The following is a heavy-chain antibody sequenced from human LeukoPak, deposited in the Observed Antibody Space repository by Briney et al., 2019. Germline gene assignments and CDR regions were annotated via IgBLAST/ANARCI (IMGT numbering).Heavy chain of an antibody. V-gene: IGHV4-39*01. CDR1: GGSISSSTFY. J-gene: IGHJ3*02. Sequence: SETLSLTCTVSGGSISSSTFYWGWIRQPPGKGLEWIGSLYYSGSTYYNPSLKSRVTISVDTSKNQFSLKLSSVTAADTAVYYCASGLYAFDIWGQGTMVTVSS. CDR2: LYYSGST. CDR3: ASGLYAFDI.